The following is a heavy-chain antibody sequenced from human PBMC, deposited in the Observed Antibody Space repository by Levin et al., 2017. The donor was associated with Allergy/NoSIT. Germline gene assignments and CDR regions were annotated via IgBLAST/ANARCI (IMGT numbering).Heavy chain of an antibody. CDR2: ISSSSSYI. Sequence: GESLKISCAASGFTFSSYSMNWVRQAPGKGLEWVSSISSSSSYIYYADSVKGRFTISRDNAKNSLYLQMNSLRAEDTAVYYCARVGYYDFWSGYFPGYYYDYGMDVWGQGTTVTVSS. V-gene: IGHV3-21*01. CDR3: ARVGYYDFWSGYFPGYYYDYGMDV. J-gene: IGHJ6*02. D-gene: IGHD3-3*01. CDR1: GFTFSSYS.